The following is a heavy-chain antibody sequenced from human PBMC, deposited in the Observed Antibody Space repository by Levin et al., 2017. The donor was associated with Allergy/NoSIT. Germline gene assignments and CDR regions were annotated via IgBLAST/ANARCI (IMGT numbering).Heavy chain of an antibody. D-gene: IGHD3-10*01. Sequence: PGASVKVSCKGSGYTFTGYFMHWVRQAPGQGLEWMGWVNPYSDVTDIAKRFQGRVTMTWDTSINTAYMQVRSRRSDDTAEYYCARGSSQITAPGTWASYYYAMDVWGQGTTVTVSS. CDR3: ARGSSQITAPGTWASYYYAMDV. V-gene: IGHV1-2*02. CDR1: GYTFTGYF. CDR2: VNPYSDVT. J-gene: IGHJ6*02.